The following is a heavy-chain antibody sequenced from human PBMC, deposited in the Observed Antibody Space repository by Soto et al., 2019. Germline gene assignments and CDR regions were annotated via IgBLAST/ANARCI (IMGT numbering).Heavy chain of an antibody. CDR3: AREEWFGQTPFDN. CDR2: ISGYDGNT. Sequence: QVQLVQSGGEVKKPGASVKVSCKASGFTLNDFGVSWVRQAPGQGLEWMGWISGYDGNTNFAQKYEGRVMMTIDSSTTTAYMELRNLRSDDTAIYYCAREEWFGQTPFDNWGQGTLVTVSS. D-gene: IGHD3-10*01. J-gene: IGHJ4*02. CDR1: GFTLNDFG. V-gene: IGHV1-18*01.